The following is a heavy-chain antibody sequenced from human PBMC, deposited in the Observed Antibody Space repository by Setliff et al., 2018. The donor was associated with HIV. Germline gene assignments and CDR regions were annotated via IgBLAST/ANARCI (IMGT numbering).Heavy chain of an antibody. CDR3: ERGGGY. D-gene: IGHD2-15*01. J-gene: IGHJ4*02. V-gene: IGHV3-7*04. Sequence: GGSLRLSCAVSGFTFSGYWMTWVRQAPGKGLEWVASINPGGSEKWYVDSVKGRFTVSGDNTKNSLYLQMNSLRAEDTAVYYCERGGGYWGQGTMVTSPQ. CDR2: INPGGSEK. CDR1: GFTFSGYW.